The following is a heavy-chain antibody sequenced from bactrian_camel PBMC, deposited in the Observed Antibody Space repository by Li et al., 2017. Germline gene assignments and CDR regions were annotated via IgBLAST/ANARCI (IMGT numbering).Heavy chain of an antibody. CDR2: IFTGGPAV. Sequence: HVQLVESGGGAVEAGGSLRLSCSASEDIDYCMGWFRQAPGKKREEIATIFTGGPAVYYAASVKGRFTISKDDATNTLFLQMNSLTTEDTAVYYCSRGDGMGWVPPEGRGTQVTVS. V-gene: IGHV3S54*01. CDR1: EDIDYC. J-gene: IGHJ4*01. D-gene: IGHD5*01.